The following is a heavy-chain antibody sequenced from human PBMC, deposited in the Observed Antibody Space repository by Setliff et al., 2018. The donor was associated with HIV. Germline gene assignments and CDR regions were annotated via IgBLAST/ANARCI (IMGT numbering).Heavy chain of an antibody. D-gene: IGHD1-26*01. V-gene: IGHV1-8*01. CDR1: GYTFTNYD. Sequence: ASVKVSCKASGYTFTNYDINWVRQATGQGLEWMGWMNPNSGNTGYAQKFQGRVTMTRSTSISTAYMELSSLRSEDTAVYYCARFQKFQLVGALDYWGQGTLVTVSS. J-gene: IGHJ4*02. CDR3: ARFQKFQLVGALDY. CDR2: MNPNSGNT.